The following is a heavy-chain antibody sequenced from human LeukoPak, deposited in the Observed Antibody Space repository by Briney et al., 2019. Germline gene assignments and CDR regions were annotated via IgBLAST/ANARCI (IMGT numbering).Heavy chain of an antibody. J-gene: IGHJ4*02. D-gene: IGHD3-22*01. V-gene: IGHV3-30*18. CDR1: GFTFSSYA. Sequence: PGGSLRLSCAASGFTFSSYAMHWVRQAPGKGLEWVALISFDGSYKYYPDSVKGRFTISRDNSKNTLYLQMNSLRAEDTAVYYCAKSGDDSSGYYYVPWNWGQGTLVTVSS. CDR3: AKSGDDSSGYYYVPWN. CDR2: ISFDGSYK.